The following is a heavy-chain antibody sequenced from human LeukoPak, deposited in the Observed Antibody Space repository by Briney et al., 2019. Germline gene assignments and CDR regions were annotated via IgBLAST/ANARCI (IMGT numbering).Heavy chain of an antibody. D-gene: IGHD3-10*01. Sequence: PGGSLRLSCAASGFTFSSYAMSWVRQAPGKGLEWVSAISGSGGSTYYADSVKGRFTISRDNSKNTLYLQMNSLRAEDTAVYYCAKDWGFYYGSGSYYSYWGQGTLVTVS. CDR1: GFTFSSYA. V-gene: IGHV3-23*01. CDR3: AKDWGFYYGSGSYYSY. J-gene: IGHJ4*02. CDR2: ISGSGGST.